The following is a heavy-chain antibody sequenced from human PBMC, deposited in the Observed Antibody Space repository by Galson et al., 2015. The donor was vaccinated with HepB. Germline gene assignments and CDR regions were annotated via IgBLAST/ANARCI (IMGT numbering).Heavy chain of an antibody. CDR2: ISWDGGST. V-gene: IGHV3-43D*04. CDR3: ARDGSGSYAFDI. D-gene: IGHD1-26*01. J-gene: IGHJ3*02. CDR1: GFTFDDYA. Sequence: SLRLSCAASGFTFDDYAMHWVRQAPGKGLEWVSLISWDGGSTYYADSVKGRFTISRDNSKNSLYLQMNSLRAEDTAVYYCARDGSGSYAFDIWGQGTMVTVSS.